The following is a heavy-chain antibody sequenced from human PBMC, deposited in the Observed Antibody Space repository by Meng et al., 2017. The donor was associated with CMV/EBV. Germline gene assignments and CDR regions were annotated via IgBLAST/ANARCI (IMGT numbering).Heavy chain of an antibody. Sequence: ASVQVSCKASGYTFTGYYMHWVRQAPGQGLEWMGWINPNSGGTNYAQKYQGRVTMTRDTSISTAYMKLSRLRSDDTAVYYCAREVPDDKITILTRGSFDYWGQGTLVTVSS. D-gene: IGHD3-9*01. J-gene: IGHJ4*02. CDR3: AREVPDDKITILTRGSFDY. V-gene: IGHV1-2*02. CDR2: INPNSGGT. CDR1: GYTFTGYY.